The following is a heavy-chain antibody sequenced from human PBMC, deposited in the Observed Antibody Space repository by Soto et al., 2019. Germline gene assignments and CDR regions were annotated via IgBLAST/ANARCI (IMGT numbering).Heavy chain of an antibody. J-gene: IGHJ4*02. CDR3: ARNKWETGDFDY. V-gene: IGHV1-8*01. D-gene: IGHD1-26*01. CDR1: GYTFTTYD. Sequence: QVQLVQSGAEVRKPGASVKVSCKASGYTFTTYDINWMRQATGQGLEWVGWMNPNSGTTGYAQKFQGRVSMTRDTSMNTAYMALSSLTYEDTAVYYCARNKWETGDFDYWGQGTLVTVSS. CDR2: MNPNSGTT.